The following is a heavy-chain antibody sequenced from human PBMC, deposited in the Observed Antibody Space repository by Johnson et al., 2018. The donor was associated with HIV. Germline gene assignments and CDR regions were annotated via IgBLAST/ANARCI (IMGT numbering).Heavy chain of an antibody. Sequence: VQLVESGGGVVQPGGPLRLSCAASGFIFRTNGMHWVRQAPGKGLEWVAVIWYDGSNKFYGASVKGRFTISRDNSKNTLNLQMHRLRAEDTAVYYCARSDSSSWYPDLDSFDIWGQGTMVTVSS. CDR2: IWYDGSNK. CDR1: GFIFRTNG. CDR3: ARSDSSSWYPDLDSFDI. J-gene: IGHJ3*02. V-gene: IGHV3-33*01. D-gene: IGHD6-13*01.